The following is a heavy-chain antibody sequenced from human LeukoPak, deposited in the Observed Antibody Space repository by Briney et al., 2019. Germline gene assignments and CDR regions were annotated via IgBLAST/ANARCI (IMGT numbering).Heavy chain of an antibody. CDR2: VSPSTGYT. Sequence: GGSLRLSCAASGFTFSDYYMSWIRQAPGKGLEWVSYVSPSTGYTNYGDSVRGRFTISRDNAKNSLYLQMNSLRAEDTAVYFCARVGQEYYYGMDVWGQGTTVTVAS. V-gene: IGHV3-11*06. J-gene: IGHJ6*02. CDR3: ARVGQEYYYGMDV. CDR1: GFTFSDYY.